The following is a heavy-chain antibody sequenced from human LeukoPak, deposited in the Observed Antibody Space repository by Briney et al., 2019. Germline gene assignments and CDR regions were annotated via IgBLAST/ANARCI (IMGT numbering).Heavy chain of an antibody. CDR3: ARDRREFCSDTSCYPQNYFDY. CDR1: GGSISSGGYY. V-gene: IGHV4-31*03. J-gene: IGHJ4*02. Sequence: PSQTLSLTCTVSGGSISSGGYYWIWIRQHPGKGLEWIGHIYYSGRTNYNPSLKSRVTISVDTSKNQFSLKLSSVIAADTAVYYCARDRREFCSDTSCYPQNYFDYWGQGTLVTVSS. CDR2: IYYSGRT. D-gene: IGHD2-2*01.